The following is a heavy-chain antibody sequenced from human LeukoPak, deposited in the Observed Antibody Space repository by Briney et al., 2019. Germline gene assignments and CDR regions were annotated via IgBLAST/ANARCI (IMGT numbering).Heavy chain of an antibody. CDR2: ISYDGSNK. J-gene: IGHJ4*02. V-gene: IGHV3-30*03. Sequence: GGSLRLSCAASGFTFSSYGMHWVRQAPGKGLEWVAVISYDGSNKYYADSVKGRFTISRDNSKNTLYLQMNSLRAEDTAVYYCALDLNSGWSLDYWGQGTLVTVSS. D-gene: IGHD6-19*01. CDR3: ALDLNSGWSLDY. CDR1: GFTFSSYG.